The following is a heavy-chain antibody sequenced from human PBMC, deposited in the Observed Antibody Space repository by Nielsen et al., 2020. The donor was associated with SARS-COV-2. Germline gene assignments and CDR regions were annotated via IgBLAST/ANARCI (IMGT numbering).Heavy chain of an antibody. Sequence: GESLKISCAASGFTFSNYWMHWVRQAPGKGLVWVSRINSDGSSTNYADSVKGRFTISRDNAKNSLYLQMNSLRAEDTAVYYCARQASIAAPFYYFDYWGQGTLVTVSS. V-gene: IGHV3-74*01. CDR1: GFTFSNYW. CDR3: ARQASIAAPFYYFDY. CDR2: INSDGSST. J-gene: IGHJ4*02. D-gene: IGHD6-6*01.